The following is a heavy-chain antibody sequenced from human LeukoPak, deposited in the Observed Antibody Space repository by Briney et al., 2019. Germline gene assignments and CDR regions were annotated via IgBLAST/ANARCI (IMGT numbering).Heavy chain of an antibody. CDR2: INHSGST. V-gene: IGHV4-39*07. CDR3: ARERFRRWLQPYYGMDV. J-gene: IGHJ6*02. CDR1: GGSISSGSYY. D-gene: IGHD5-24*01. Sequence: SETLSLTCTVSGGSISSGSYYWSWIRQPAGKGLEWIGEINHSGSTNYNPSLKSRVTISVDTSKNQFSLKLSSVTAADTAVYYCARERFRRWLQPYYGMDVWGQGTTVTVSS.